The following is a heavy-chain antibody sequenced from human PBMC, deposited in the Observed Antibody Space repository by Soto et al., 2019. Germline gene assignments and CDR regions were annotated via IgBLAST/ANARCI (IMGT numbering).Heavy chain of an antibody. CDR1: GDSVSSNSAA. J-gene: IGHJ4*02. CDR3: ARDLPGLISSSSPFDY. CDR2: TYYRSKWYN. D-gene: IGHD6-6*01. Sequence: SQTLSLTCAISGDSVSSNSAAWNWIRQSPSRGFEWLGRTYYRSKWYNDYAVSVKSRITINPDTSKNQFSLQLNSVTPEDTAVYYCARDLPGLISSSSPFDYWGQGTLVTVSS. V-gene: IGHV6-1*01.